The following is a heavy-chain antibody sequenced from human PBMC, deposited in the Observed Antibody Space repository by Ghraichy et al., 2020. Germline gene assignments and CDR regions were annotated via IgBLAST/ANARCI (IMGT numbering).Heavy chain of an antibody. CDR1: GFTLDDYG. D-gene: IGHD2-2*01. V-gene: IGHV3-20*01. Sequence: GGSLRLSCAAFGFTLDDYGMSWVRQVPGKGLEWVSSINWNGGRTGYADSVKGRFTISRDNAKNSLYLYMNSLRAEDTAVYHCARDGSRWCSSSSCYSGYYYYGMDVWGQGTTVTVSS. CDR2: INWNGGRT. J-gene: IGHJ6*02. CDR3: ARDGSRWCSSSSCYSGYYYYGMDV.